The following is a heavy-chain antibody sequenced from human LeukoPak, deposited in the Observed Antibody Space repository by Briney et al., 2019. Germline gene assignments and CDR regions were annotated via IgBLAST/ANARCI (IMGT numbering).Heavy chain of an antibody. CDR1: GGSISSSSYY. V-gene: IGHV4-39*01. D-gene: IGHD5-18*01. Sequence: SETLSLTCTVSGGSISSSSYYWGWIRQPPGKGLEWIGSIYYSGSTYYNPSLKSRVTISVDTSKNQFSLKLSSVTAADTAVYYCARSQEIYSYSDYWGQGTLVTVSS. CDR3: ARSQEIYSYSDY. CDR2: IYYSGST. J-gene: IGHJ4*02.